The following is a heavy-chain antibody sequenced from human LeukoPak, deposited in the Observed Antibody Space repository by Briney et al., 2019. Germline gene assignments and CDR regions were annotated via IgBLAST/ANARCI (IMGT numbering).Heavy chain of an antibody. CDR3: AREVGYYDSWFDP. D-gene: IGHD3-22*01. J-gene: IGHJ5*02. Sequence: SQTLSLTCAVSGGSISRGGYSWSWIRQPPGKGLEWIGYIYHSGSTYYNPSLKSRVTISVDMSKNQFSLKLSSVTAADTGVYYCAREVGYYDSWFDPWGQGTLGTVSS. CDR2: IYHSGST. CDR1: GGSISRGGYS. V-gene: IGHV4-30-2*01.